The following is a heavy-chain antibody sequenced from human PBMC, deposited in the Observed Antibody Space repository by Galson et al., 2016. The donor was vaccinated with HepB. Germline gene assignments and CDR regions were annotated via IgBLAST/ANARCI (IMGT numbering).Heavy chain of an antibody. CDR1: GFTFSTYA. CDR3: AGGTKRFCRGSNCYPLDH. CDR2: ITDSGDDT. V-gene: IGHV3-23*01. J-gene: IGHJ4*02. D-gene: IGHD2-15*01. Sequence: SLRLSCAASGFTFSTYAVTWVRQAPGKGLEWVSVITDSGDDTHHADSVKGRFIMSRDNSKNTVYLQMNNLRDEDTAIYFCAGGTKRFCRGSNCYPLDHWGQGTLVTVSA.